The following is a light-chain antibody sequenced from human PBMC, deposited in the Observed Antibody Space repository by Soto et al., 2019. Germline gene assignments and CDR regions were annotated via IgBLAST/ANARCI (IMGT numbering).Light chain of an antibody. CDR1: QGISSY. J-gene: IGKJ1*01. Sequence: AIRMTQSPSSLSASTGDRVTITCRASQGISSYLAWYQQKPGKAPKLLIYAASTLQSGVPSRFSGSGSGTDFTLTINSLQPEDFATYYCQQSFTIPPWTFGQGTKVDIK. V-gene: IGKV1-8*01. CDR2: AAS. CDR3: QQSFTIPPWT.